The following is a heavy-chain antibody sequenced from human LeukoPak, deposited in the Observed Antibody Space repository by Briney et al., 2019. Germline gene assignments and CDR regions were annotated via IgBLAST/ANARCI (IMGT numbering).Heavy chain of an antibody. CDR1: GYIFSEVS. CDR2: FDPADGEP. CDR3: ATGQIHRVDF. V-gene: IGHV1-24*01. D-gene: IGHD5-18*01. Sequence: ASVKVSCTVSGYIFSEVSIHWVRQAPGKGLEWMVSFDPADGEPLYARKFKGRVIMTEDTSTNTASMELRSLTPEDTAMYYCATGQIHRVDFWGQGTLVTVSS. J-gene: IGHJ4*02.